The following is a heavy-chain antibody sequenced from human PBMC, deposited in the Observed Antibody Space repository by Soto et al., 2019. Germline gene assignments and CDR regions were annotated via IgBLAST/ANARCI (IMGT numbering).Heavy chain of an antibody. CDR3: AKDLGFGDLGDGMDV. CDR2: ISYDGSNK. J-gene: IGHJ6*02. D-gene: IGHD3-10*01. V-gene: IGHV3-30*18. Sequence: PGGSLRLSCAASGFTFSDYGMHWVRQAPGKGLEWVAVISYDGSNKYDVDSVKGRFTISRDNSKNTLYLQMNSLRAEDTAVYYCAKDLGFGDLGDGMDVWGQGTTVTVSS. CDR1: GFTFSDYG.